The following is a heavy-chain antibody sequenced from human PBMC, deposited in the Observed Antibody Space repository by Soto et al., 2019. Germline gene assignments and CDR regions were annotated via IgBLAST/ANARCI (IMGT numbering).Heavy chain of an antibody. Sequence: PGGSLRLSCAASGFIFSSYEMNWVRQAPGKGLEWVSYISASGSTIYYADSVKGRFSISRDTSQSTLYLQMNSLRADDTAMYYCARWSYLDYWGQGTRVTVSS. CDR2: ISASGSTI. CDR3: ARWSYLDY. V-gene: IGHV3-48*03. D-gene: IGHD3-3*01. CDR1: GFIFSSYE. J-gene: IGHJ4*02.